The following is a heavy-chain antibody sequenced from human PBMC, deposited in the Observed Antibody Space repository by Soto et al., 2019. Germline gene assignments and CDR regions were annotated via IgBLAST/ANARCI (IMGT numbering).Heavy chain of an antibody. J-gene: IGHJ6*02. D-gene: IGHD3-3*01. CDR1: GYTFTGYH. CDR2: INPNSGGT. CDR3: ARGKYDFWSGYRRPYYYYGMDV. Sequence: ASVKVSCKASGYTFTGYHMHWVRQAPGQGLEWMGWINPNSGGTNYAQKFQGWVTMTRDTSISTAYMELSRLRSDDTAVYYCARGKYDFWSGYRRPYYYYGMDVWGQGTTVTVSS. V-gene: IGHV1-2*04.